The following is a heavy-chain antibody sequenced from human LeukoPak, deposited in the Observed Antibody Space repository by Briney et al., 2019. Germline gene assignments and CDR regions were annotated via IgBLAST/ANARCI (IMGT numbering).Heavy chain of an antibody. CDR3: ARAGGGRLDY. CDR2: IYYSGST. Sequence: SETLSLTCTISGGSISSYYWSWIRQPPGKGLEWIGYIYYSGSTNYNPSLKSRVTISVDTSKNQFSLKLSSVTAADTAVYYCARAGGGRLDYWGQGTLVTVSS. J-gene: IGHJ4*02. D-gene: IGHD2-15*01. V-gene: IGHV4-59*01. CDR1: GGSISSYY.